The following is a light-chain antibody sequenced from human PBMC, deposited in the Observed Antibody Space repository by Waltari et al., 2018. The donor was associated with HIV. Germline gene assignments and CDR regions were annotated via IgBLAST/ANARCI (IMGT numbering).Light chain of an antibody. CDR2: GAA. J-gene: IGKJ2*01. CDR3: QQYNIRPRGNT. V-gene: IGKV3-15*01. Sequence: DIVMTQSPAILSVSPGDRVTRSCSASQGVGSNLAWYQQKVGQAPRLLIYGAATRAAEIPVRFSGSGSGTDFTLTIDSLQSEDFATYYCQQYNIRPRGNTFGQGTKLQIK. CDR1: QGVGSN.